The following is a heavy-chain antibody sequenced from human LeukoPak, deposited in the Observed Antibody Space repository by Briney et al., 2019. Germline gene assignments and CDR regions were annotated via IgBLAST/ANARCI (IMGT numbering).Heavy chain of an antibody. CDR2: IDPSDSYT. CDR3: ARHRYSSGWSNSGWFDP. Sequence: GESLKISCKGSGYSFTSYWISWVRQMPGKGLEWMGRIDPSDSYTNYSPSFQGHVTISADKSISTAYLQWSSLKASDTAMYYSARHRYSSGWSNSGWFDPWGQGTLVTVSS. CDR1: GYSFTSYW. J-gene: IGHJ5*02. D-gene: IGHD6-19*01. V-gene: IGHV5-10-1*01.